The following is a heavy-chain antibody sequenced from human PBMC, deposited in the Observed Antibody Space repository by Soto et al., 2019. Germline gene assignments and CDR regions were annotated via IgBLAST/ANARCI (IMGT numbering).Heavy chain of an antibody. Sequence: SETLSLTCTVSGGSISSYYWSWIRQPPEKGLEWIGYIYYSGSTNYNPSLKSRVTISVDTSKNQFSLKLSSVTAADTAVYYCARVNYGDYPYFDYWGQGTLVTVSS. J-gene: IGHJ4*02. D-gene: IGHD4-17*01. CDR1: GGSISSYY. V-gene: IGHV4-59*01. CDR2: IYYSGST. CDR3: ARVNYGDYPYFDY.